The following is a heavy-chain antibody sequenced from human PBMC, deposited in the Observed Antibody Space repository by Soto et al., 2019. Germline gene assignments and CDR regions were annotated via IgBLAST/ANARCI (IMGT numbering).Heavy chain of an antibody. V-gene: IGHV4-34*01. D-gene: IGHD3-3*01. CDR2: INHSGST. Sequence: PSETLSLTCAVYGGSFSGYYWSWIRQPPGKGLEWIGEINHSGSTNYNPSLKSRVTISVDTSKNQFSLKLSSVTAADTAVYYCAANTTIFGPMEVWGQGPTAPSP. J-gene: IGHJ6*02. CDR1: GGSFSGYY. CDR3: AANTTIFGPMEV.